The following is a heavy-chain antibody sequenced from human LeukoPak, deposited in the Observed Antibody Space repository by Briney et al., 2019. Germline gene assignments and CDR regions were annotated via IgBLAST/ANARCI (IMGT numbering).Heavy chain of an antibody. CDR3: AKEGSVCRNGICRYFDY. V-gene: IGHV3-9*01. Sequence: GRSLRLSCAASGFTFEGCAMHWVRQAPGKGLEWVSSINWDSGYIEYADSVRGRFTISRDNAKNSLYLQMNSLKPGDTALYFCAKEGSVCRNGICRYFDYWGQGTPVTVSS. J-gene: IGHJ4*02. CDR2: INWDSGYI. D-gene: IGHD2-8*01. CDR1: GFTFEGCA.